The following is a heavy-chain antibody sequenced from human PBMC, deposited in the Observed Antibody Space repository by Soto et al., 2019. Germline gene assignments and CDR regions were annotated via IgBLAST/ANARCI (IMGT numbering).Heavy chain of an antibody. D-gene: IGHD2-21*01. Sequence: GGSLRLSCTASGFTFSDYAMSWVRQAPGKGLEWVGFIRSNAYGGTAEYAASVKGRFAISRDDSKSIAYLQMNSLKSEDTALYYCTRDLFPPSSCGGDCYGMDVWGQGTTVTVSS. V-gene: IGHV3-49*04. CDR2: IRSNAYGGTA. CDR3: TRDLFPPSSCGGDCYGMDV. CDR1: GFTFSDYA. J-gene: IGHJ6*02.